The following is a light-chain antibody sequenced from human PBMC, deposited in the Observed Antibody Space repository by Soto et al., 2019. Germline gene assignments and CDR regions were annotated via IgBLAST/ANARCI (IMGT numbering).Light chain of an antibody. CDR1: SSNIGNNY. J-gene: IGLJ3*02. Sequence: QSVLTQPPSVSAAPGQKVTISCSGSSSNIGNNYVSWYQQLPGTAPKLLIYENNKRPSGIPDRFSGSKSGTSATLGITGLQTGDEAVYYCGTWDSSLSAGVFGGGTKLTVL. V-gene: IGLV1-51*02. CDR2: ENN. CDR3: GTWDSSLSAGV.